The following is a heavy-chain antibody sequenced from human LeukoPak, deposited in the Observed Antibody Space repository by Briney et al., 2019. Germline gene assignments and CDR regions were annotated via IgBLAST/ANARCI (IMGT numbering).Heavy chain of an antibody. CDR1: GGTFISYD. Sequence: ASVKVSCKASGGTFISYDISWVRQAPGQGLEWMGGIIPIFGTANYAQKFQGRVTITADESTSTAYMELSSLRSEDTAVYSCARMTIVGVYYFDYWGQGTLVTVSS. D-gene: IGHD1-26*01. V-gene: IGHV1-69*13. CDR3: ARMTIVGVYYFDY. J-gene: IGHJ4*02. CDR2: IIPIFGTA.